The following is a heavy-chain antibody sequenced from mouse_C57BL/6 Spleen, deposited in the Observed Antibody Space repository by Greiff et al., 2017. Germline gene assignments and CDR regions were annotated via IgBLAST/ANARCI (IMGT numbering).Heavy chain of an antibody. J-gene: IGHJ4*01. CDR1: GYAFSSYW. CDR2: IYPGDGDT. CDR3: ARYDWDGAMDY. V-gene: IGHV1-80*01. Sequence: VQLQQSGAELVKPGASVKISCKASGYAFSSYWMNWVKQRPGKGLEWIGKIYPGDGDTNYNGKFKGKATLTADKSSSPAYMQLSSLTSEDSAVYFCARYDWDGAMDYWGQGTSVTVSS. D-gene: IGHD4-1*01.